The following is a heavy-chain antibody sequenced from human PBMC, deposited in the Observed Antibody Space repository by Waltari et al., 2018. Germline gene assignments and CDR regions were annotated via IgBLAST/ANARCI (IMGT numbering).Heavy chain of an antibody. V-gene: IGHV7-4-1*02. CDR2: INTNHQNP. CDR3: ARELLGGGAFDS. J-gene: IGHJ4*02. D-gene: IGHD3-16*01. Sequence: QVQLVQSGSELKKPGASVKVSCKASGYRFTDHAMNWVRQAPGHGLQFLGWINTNHQNPFYERGFAGRFVFSLDTSISTVYLEINSLKTEDNAVYYCARELLGGGAFDSWGQGTLVSVSS. CDR1: GYRFTDHA.